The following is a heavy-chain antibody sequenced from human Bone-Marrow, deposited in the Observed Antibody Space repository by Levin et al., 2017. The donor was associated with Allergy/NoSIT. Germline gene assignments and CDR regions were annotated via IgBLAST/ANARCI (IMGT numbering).Heavy chain of an antibody. CDR3: AKGSSVIGGVEY. V-gene: IGHV3-23*01. D-gene: IGHD2-21*01. Sequence: GESLKISCAASGFTFSSFAMNWLRQAPGKGLEWVSGISGGGDATYYADSVKGRFTISRDNSKNTLYLQMNSLRVEDTAVYYCAKGSSVIGGVEYWGQGTLVTVSS. CDR2: ISGGGDAT. CDR1: GFTFSSFA. J-gene: IGHJ4*02.